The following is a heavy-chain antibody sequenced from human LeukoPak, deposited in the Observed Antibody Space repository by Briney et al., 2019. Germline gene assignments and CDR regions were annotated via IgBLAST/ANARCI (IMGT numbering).Heavy chain of an antibody. D-gene: IGHD3-22*01. CDR1: GFTFSSYE. CDR2: ISSSGSTI. Sequence: GGSLRLSCAASGFTFSSYEMNWVRQAPGKGLEWVSYISSSGSTIYYADFVKGRFTISRDNAKNSLYLQMNSLRAEDTAVYYCAKIDSSGYYPRSDYWGQGTLVTVSS. J-gene: IGHJ4*02. CDR3: AKIDSSGYYPRSDY. V-gene: IGHV3-48*03.